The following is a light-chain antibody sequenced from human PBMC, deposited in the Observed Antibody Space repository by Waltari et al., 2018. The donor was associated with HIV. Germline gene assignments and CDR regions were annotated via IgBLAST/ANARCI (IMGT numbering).Light chain of an antibody. CDR1: RSHLGRTA. CDR2: SNT. V-gene: IGLV1-44*01. Sequence: QSVLTQPPSASATPGQRVPIHCSGVRSHLGRTAVNWYQQLPGTAPKLLIYSNTQRPSGVPDRFSGSKSGTSASLAISGLQSEDEADYYCAAWDDSLNGYVFGTGTKVTVL. J-gene: IGLJ1*01. CDR3: AAWDDSLNGYV.